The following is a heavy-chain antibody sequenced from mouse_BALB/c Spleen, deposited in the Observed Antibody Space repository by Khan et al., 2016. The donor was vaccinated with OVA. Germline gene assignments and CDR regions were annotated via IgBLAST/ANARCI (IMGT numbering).Heavy chain of an antibody. CDR1: GFTFSTYG. J-gene: IGHJ3*01. V-gene: IGHV5-6*01. Sequence: VQLKESGGDVVKPGGSLKLSCAASGFTFSTYGMSWVRQTPDKRLEWVATVSTGGHYTYYPDTVKGRFTISRDNAKNTLYLQMSSLKSEDTAIFCCARLAYYYDSEGFAYWGQGTLVTVSA. CDR3: ARLAYYYDSEGFAY. CDR2: VSTGGHYT. D-gene: IGHD1-1*01.